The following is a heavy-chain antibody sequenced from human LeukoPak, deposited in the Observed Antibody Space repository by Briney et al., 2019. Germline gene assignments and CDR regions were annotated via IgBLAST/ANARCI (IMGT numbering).Heavy chain of an antibody. Sequence: GGSLRLSCAGSGFTFRSYAMSWVRQAPGKGLEWVSAISGSGGSTYYADSVKGRFTISRDNSKNTLYLQMNSLRAEDTAVYYCAKHLRILYSGMDVWGQGTTVTVSS. CDR2: ISGSGGST. CDR1: GFTFRSYA. J-gene: IGHJ6*02. D-gene: IGHD2-15*01. V-gene: IGHV3-23*01. CDR3: AKHLRILYSGMDV.